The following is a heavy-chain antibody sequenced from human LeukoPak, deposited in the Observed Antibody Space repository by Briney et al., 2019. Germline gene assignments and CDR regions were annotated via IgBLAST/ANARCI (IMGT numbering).Heavy chain of an antibody. CDR2: INPNSGGT. D-gene: IGHD2-21*02. J-gene: IGHJ4*02. Sequence: GASVKVSCKASGYTFTGYYMHWVRQAPGQGLEWMGWINPNSGGTNYAQKFQGRVTMTRDTSISTAYMELSRLRSDDTVVYYCARRLSRGAYCGGDCYSLGYWGQGTLVTVSS. CDR3: ARRLSRGAYCGGDCYSLGY. V-gene: IGHV1-2*02. CDR1: GYTFTGYY.